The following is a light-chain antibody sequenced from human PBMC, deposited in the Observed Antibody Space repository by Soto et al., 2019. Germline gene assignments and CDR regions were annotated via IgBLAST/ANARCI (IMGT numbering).Light chain of an antibody. CDR1: QTISSW. CDR3: QHYNNWPQT. J-gene: IGKJ1*01. V-gene: IGKV1-5*03. CDR2: KAS. Sequence: DIQMTQSPSTLSGSVGDRVTITCRASQTISSWLAWYQQKPGKAPKLLIYKASTLKSGVPSRFSGSGSGTEFTLTISSLQPDDFATYYCQHYNNWPQTFGKGTKVDIK.